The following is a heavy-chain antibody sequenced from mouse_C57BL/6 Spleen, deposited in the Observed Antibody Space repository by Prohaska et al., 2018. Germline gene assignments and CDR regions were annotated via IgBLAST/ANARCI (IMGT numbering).Heavy chain of an antibody. Sequence: HGKSLEWIGYINPNNDGTSYNQKFKGKATLTVNKSSSTAYMELRSLTSEDSAVYYCARETDSSGYEGYYAMDYWGQGTSVTVSS. CDR2: INPNNDGT. J-gene: IGHJ4*01. V-gene: IGHV1-22*01. D-gene: IGHD3-2*02. CDR3: ARETDSSGYEGYYAMDY.